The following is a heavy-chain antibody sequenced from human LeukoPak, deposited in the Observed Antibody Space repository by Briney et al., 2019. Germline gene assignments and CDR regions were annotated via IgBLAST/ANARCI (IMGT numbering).Heavy chain of an antibody. D-gene: IGHD6-13*01. CDR2: ISYSGRT. CDR1: GVSISSSNSY. V-gene: IGHV4-39*07. J-gene: IGHJ4*02. Sequence: SETLSLTCTVSGVSISSSNSYWGWIRQPPGKGLEWIGSISYSGRTYYNPSLRSRLTISVDTSKNQFSLKLSSVTAADTAVYYCARAAYSSSWYFLDWDYWGQGTLVTVSS. CDR3: ARAAYSSSWYFLDWDY.